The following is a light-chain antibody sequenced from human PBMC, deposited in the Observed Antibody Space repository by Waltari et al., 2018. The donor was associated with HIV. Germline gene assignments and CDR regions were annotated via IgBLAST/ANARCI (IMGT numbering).Light chain of an antibody. V-gene: IGKV1-16*01. CDR3: QQYNSYPFT. Sequence: DIQMTQSPSSVSASVGDTVTITCRASQGINPYLAWFQQRPGKAPTSLIYGASNLHTGVPSRFSGSPSGTEFTLTITNLQPEDFGTYYCQQYNSYPFTFGPGTKVDVK. CDR1: QGINPY. J-gene: IGKJ3*01. CDR2: GAS.